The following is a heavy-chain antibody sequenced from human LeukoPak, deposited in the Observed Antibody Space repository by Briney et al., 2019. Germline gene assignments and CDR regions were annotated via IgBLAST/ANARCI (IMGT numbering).Heavy chain of an antibody. Sequence: SETLSLTCTVSGGSISSYYWSWIRQPAGEGLEWIGYIYYSGSTNYNPSLKSRVTISVDTSKNQFSLKLSSVTAADTAVYYCARHKDETNYYGSGSSDYWGQGTLVTVSS. V-gene: IGHV4-59*08. CDR3: ARHKDETNYYGSGSSDY. D-gene: IGHD3-10*01. CDR2: IYYSGST. CDR1: GGSISSYY. J-gene: IGHJ4*02.